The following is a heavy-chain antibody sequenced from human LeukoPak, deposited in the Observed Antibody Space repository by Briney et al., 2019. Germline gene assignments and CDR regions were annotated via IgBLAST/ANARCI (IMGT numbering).Heavy chain of an antibody. CDR1: GYTFTGYY. V-gene: IGHV1-2*02. J-gene: IGHJ2*01. CDR2: INPNSGGT. Sequence: WASVEVSCKASGYTFTGYYMHWVRQAPGQGLEWMGWINPNSGGTNYAQKFQGRVTMTRDTSISTAYMELSRLRSDDTAVYYCARGDCSGGSCYHYWYFDLWGRGTLVTVSS. D-gene: IGHD2-15*01. CDR3: ARGDCSGGSCYHYWYFDL.